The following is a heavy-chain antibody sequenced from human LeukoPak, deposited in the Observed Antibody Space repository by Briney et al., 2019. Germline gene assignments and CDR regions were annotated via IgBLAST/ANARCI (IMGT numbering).Heavy chain of an antibody. Sequence: PSETLSLTCTVSGGSISSYYWSWIRQPAGKGLEWIGRIYTSGSTNYNPSLKSRVTVSVDTSKNQFSLKLSSVTAADTAMYYCARGGRDGYNSYYYYYMDVWGKGTTVTVSS. CDR2: IYTSGST. D-gene: IGHD5-24*01. CDR3: ARGGRDGYNSYYYYYMDV. J-gene: IGHJ6*03. CDR1: GGSISSYY. V-gene: IGHV4-4*07.